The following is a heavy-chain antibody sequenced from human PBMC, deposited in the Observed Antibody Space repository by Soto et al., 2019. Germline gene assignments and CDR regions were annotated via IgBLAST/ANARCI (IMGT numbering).Heavy chain of an antibody. J-gene: IGHJ4*02. V-gene: IGHV3-48*01. CDR3: AGQSSEWLLFAS. Sequence: PGGSMRLSCAASGFTFSSYSMNWVRQAPGKGLEWVSYISSSSSTIYYADSVKGRFTISRDNAKNSLYLQMNSLRAEDTAVYYCAGQSSEWLLFASWGQGTLVTVSS. D-gene: IGHD5-12*01. CDR1: GFTFSSYS. CDR2: ISSSSSTI.